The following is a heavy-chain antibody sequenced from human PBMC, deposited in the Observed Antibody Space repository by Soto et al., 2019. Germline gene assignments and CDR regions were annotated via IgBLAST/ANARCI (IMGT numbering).Heavy chain of an antibody. CDR1: GGTFSSYA. J-gene: IGHJ6*02. V-gene: IGHV1-69*13. D-gene: IGHD4-17*01. CDR3: ARAQADYGDYVPFYYYYGMDV. CDR2: IIPIFGTA. Sequence: GASVKVSCKASGGTFSSYAISWVRQAPGQGLEWMGGIIPIFGTADYAQKFQGRVTITADESTSTAYMELSSLRSEDTAVYYGARAQADYGDYVPFYYYYGMDVWGQGTTVTVSS.